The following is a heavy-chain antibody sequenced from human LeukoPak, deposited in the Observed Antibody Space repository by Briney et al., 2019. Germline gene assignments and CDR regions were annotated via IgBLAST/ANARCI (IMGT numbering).Heavy chain of an antibody. V-gene: IGHV3-7*01. Sequence: GGSLRLSCAASGFTFSTYWMTWVRQAPGKGLEWVANIKRDGSEKYYADSVKGRFTISRDNAKNPLYLQMNSLRVEDTAVYYCARLDGFNYWGQGNLVTVSS. J-gene: IGHJ4*02. CDR3: ARLDGFNY. CDR1: GFTFSTYW. D-gene: IGHD5-24*01. CDR2: IKRDGSEK.